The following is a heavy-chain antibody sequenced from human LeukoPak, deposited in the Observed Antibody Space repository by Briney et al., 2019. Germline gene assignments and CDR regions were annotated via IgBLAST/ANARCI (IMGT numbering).Heavy chain of an antibody. Sequence: PGGSLRLSCAASGFTFSSYSMNWVRQAPGEGLEWVSSISSSSSYIYYADSVKGRFTISRDNAKNSLYLQMNSLRAEDTALYYCAKAVNSYGYSRIDYWGQGTLVTVSS. D-gene: IGHD5-18*01. CDR3: AKAVNSYGYSRIDY. CDR1: GFTFSSYS. J-gene: IGHJ4*02. V-gene: IGHV3-21*04. CDR2: ISSSSSYI.